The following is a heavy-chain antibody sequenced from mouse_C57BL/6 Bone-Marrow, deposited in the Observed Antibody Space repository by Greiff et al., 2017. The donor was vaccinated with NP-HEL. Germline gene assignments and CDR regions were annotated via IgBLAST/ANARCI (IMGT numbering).Heavy chain of an antibody. Sequence: EVKLMESGGGLVQPGGSLKLSCAASGFTFSDYYMYWVRQTPEKRLEWVAYISNGGGSTYYLDTVKGRFTISRDNAKNTLYLQMSRLKSEDTAMYYCARRAVDAMDYWGQGTSVTVSS. V-gene: IGHV5-12*01. D-gene: IGHD1-1*01. J-gene: IGHJ4*01. CDR2: ISNGGGST. CDR1: GFTFSDYY. CDR3: ARRAVDAMDY.